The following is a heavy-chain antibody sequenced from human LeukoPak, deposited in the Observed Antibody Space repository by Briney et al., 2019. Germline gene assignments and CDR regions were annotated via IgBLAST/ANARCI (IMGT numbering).Heavy chain of an antibody. CDR2: IIPIFGTA. V-gene: IGHV1-69*01. Sequence: ASVKVSCKASGGTFSSYAISWVRQAPGQGLEWMGGIIPIFGTANYAQKFQGRVTITADDSPSTAYMELSSLRSEDTAVYYCARGGRGSGSYYPKWGQGTLVTVSS. CDR1: GGTFSSYA. D-gene: IGHD3-10*01. J-gene: IGHJ4*02. CDR3: ARGGRGSGSYYPK.